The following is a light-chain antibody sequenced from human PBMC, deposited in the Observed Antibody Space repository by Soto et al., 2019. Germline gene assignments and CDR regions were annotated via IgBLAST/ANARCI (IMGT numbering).Light chain of an antibody. CDR2: GAS. V-gene: IGKV3-15*01. CDR1: QSVSSSY. CDR3: QQYNNWPKT. J-gene: IGKJ1*01. Sequence: EVVMTQSPDTLSVSPGERSTPSRMASQSVSSSYLAWYQQKPGQAPRLLIYGASTRATGIPARFSGSGSGTEFTITISSLQSEDFAVYYCQQYNNWPKTVGQGTKVEIK.